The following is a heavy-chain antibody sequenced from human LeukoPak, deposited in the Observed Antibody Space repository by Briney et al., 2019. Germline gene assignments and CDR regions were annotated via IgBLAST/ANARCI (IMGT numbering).Heavy chain of an antibody. V-gene: IGHV3-21*01. D-gene: IGHD6-13*01. J-gene: IGHJ4*02. CDR2: ISSSSCYI. CDR3: ARPIAAAGY. CDR1: GFTFSSYS. Sequence: GGSLRLSCAASGFTFSSYSMNWVRQAPGKGLEWVSSISSSSCYIHYADSVKGRFTISRDNAKNSLYLQMNSLRAEDTAVYYCARPIAAAGYWGQGTLVTVSS.